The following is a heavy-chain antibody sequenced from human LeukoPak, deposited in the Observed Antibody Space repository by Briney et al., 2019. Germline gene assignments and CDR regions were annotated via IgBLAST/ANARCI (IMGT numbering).Heavy chain of an antibody. V-gene: IGHV3-74*01. CDR1: GFTFSSYW. CDR3: ARVGMGSYYFDY. J-gene: IGHJ4*02. D-gene: IGHD2-8*01. CDR2: INSDGSTT. Sequence: TGGSLRLSCAASGFTFSSYWMHWVRQAPGKGLVWVARINSDGSTTSYADSVEGRFTISRDNSKNTLYLQMTSLRAEDTAVFYCARVGMGSYYFDYWGQGTLAPVSS.